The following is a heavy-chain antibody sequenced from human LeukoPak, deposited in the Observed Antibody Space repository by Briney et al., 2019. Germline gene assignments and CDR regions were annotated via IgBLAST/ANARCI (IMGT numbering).Heavy chain of an antibody. CDR1: GGTFSSYA. Sequence: ASVKVSCKASGGTFSSYAISWLRQAPGQRLEWMGRIIPIFGTANYAQKFQGRVTITTDESTSTAYMELSSLRSEDTAVYYCARDECSGGSCYTGDYYYYMDVWGKGTTVTVSS. J-gene: IGHJ6*03. CDR3: ARDECSGGSCYTGDYYYYMDV. V-gene: IGHV1-69*05. D-gene: IGHD2-15*01. CDR2: IIPIFGTA.